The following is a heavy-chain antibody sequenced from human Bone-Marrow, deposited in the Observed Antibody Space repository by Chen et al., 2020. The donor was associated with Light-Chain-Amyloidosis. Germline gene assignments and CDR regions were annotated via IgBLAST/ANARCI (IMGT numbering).Heavy chain of an antibody. V-gene: IGHV3-7*05. J-gene: IGHJ3*02. Sequence: EVQLVESGGGLVQPGGSLRLSCAASGFTFSNFYMTWVRQAPGRGLEWVTTINPAGNSINYLDSVRGRFTVSRDNAKNSLYLQMNSLIAEDTALYYCARDPAYSAFDIWGQGAMVTVSS. D-gene: IGHD4-4*01. CDR3: ARDPAYSAFDI. CDR2: INPAGNSI. CDR1: GFTFSNFY.